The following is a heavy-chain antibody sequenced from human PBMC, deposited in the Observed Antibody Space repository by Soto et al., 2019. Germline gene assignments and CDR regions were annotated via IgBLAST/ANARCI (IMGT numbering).Heavy chain of an antibody. Sequence: GGSLRLSCAASGFTFSSYAMSWVRQAPGKGLEWVSAISGSGGSTYYADSVKGRFTISRDNSKNTLYLQMNSLRAEDTALYYCARDGDSSGYYHYSKYYYYGMDVWGQGTTVTVSS. CDR3: ARDGDSSGYYHYSKYYYYGMDV. D-gene: IGHD3-22*01. CDR1: GFTFSSYA. J-gene: IGHJ6*02. V-gene: IGHV3-23*01. CDR2: ISGSGGST.